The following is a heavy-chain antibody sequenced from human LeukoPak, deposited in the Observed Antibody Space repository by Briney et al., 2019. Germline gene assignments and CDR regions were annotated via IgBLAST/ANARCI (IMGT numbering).Heavy chain of an antibody. D-gene: IGHD3-3*01. CDR3: ARGYDFWSGYYPGHLGQEYYYYYMDV. Sequence: SETLSLTCTVSGGSISSSSYYWGWIRQPPGKGLEWIGSIYYSGSTYYNPSLKSRVTISVDTSKNQFSLKLSSVTAADTAVYYCARGYDFWSGYYPGHLGQEYYYYYMDVWGKGTTVTVSS. V-gene: IGHV4-39*07. CDR2: IYYSGST. CDR1: GGSISSSSYY. J-gene: IGHJ6*03.